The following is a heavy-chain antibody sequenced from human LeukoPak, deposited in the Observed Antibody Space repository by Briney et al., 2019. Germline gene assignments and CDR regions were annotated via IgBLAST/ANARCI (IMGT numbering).Heavy chain of an antibody. V-gene: IGHV3-30*18. CDR1: GFTFSGYG. J-gene: IGHJ5*02. CDR2: MSYDGSNK. D-gene: IGHD2-2*01. CDR3: AKGYCSSTSCHPIDP. Sequence: GGSLRLSCAASGFTFSGYGMHWVRQAPGKGLEWVAVMSYDGSNKYYADSVKGRFTISRDNSKNTLHLQMNSLRGEDTAVYYCAKGYCSSTSCHPIDPWGQGTLVTVSS.